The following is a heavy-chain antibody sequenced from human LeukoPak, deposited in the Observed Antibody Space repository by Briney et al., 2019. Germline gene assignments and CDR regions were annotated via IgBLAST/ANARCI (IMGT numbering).Heavy chain of an antibody. V-gene: IGHV3-30*02. D-gene: IGHD3-9*01. CDR1: GFTFSSYG. CDR2: IRYDGGNK. J-gene: IGHJ4*02. Sequence: GGSLRLSCAASGFTFSSYGMNWVRQAPGKGLEWVAFIRYDGGNKYFADSVKGRFTISRDNSKNTLFLQMNSLRPEDTAVYYCARGGYYNILTGFRGRFLGFDYWGQGTLVTVSS. CDR3: ARGGYYNILTGFRGRFLGFDY.